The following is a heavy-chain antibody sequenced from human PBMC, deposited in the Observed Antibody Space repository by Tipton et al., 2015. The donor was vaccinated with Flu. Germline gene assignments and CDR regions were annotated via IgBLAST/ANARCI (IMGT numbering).Heavy chain of an antibody. CDR2: MNPNSGNT. CDR1: GGTFSSYA. D-gene: IGHD6-19*01. V-gene: IGHV1-8*02. CDR3: ARRGVIAVAGKIWFDP. J-gene: IGHJ5*02. Sequence: QLVQSGAEVKKPGSSVKVSCKASGGTFSSYAISWVRQATGQGLEWMGWMNPNSGNTGYAQKFQGRVTMTRNTSISTAYMELSSLRSEDTAVYYCARRGVIAVAGKIWFDPWGQGTLVTVSS.